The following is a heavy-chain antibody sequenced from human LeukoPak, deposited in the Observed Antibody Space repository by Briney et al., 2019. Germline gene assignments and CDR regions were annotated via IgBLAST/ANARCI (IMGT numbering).Heavy chain of an antibody. CDR1: GGSISSSSYY. CDR3: ARDSIHLTPARIAAAVSDY. Sequence: SETLSLTCTVSGGSISSSSYYWGWIRQPPGRGLEWIGSIYYSGSTYYNPSLKSRVTISVDTSKNQFSLKLSSVTAADTAVYYCARDSIHLTPARIAAAVSDYWGQGTLVTVSS. D-gene: IGHD6-13*01. CDR2: IYYSGST. V-gene: IGHV4-39*07. J-gene: IGHJ4*02.